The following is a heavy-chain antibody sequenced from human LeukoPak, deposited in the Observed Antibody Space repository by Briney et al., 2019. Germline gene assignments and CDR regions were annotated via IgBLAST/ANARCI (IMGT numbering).Heavy chain of an antibody. CDR3: AKDGQRRAVSVVTYMDV. CDR2: INCNSGRK. Sequence: GGSLRLSCAAAGFTFDDYAMHWVRQAPGKGLEWVSAINCNSGRKEYADSVKGRFTISRDNAKNSLYLQMNSLRDEDTALYYSAKDGQRRAVSVVTYMDVWGKGTTVTVSS. V-gene: IGHV3-9*01. J-gene: IGHJ6*03. CDR1: GFTFDDYA. D-gene: IGHD6-19*01.